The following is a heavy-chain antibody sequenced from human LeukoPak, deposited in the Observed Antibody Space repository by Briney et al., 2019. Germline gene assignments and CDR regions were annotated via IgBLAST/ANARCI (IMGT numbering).Heavy chain of an antibody. CDR3: ARVNYDFWSGYYWTYYFDY. D-gene: IGHD3-3*01. J-gene: IGHJ4*02. CDR1: GGSISSYY. CDR2: IYYSGST. V-gene: IGHV4-59*01. Sequence: SETLSLTCTVSGGSISSYYWSWIRQPPGKGLEWIGYIYYSGSTNYNPSLKSRVTISVDTYKNQFSLKLSSVTAADTAVYYCARVNYDFWSGYYWTYYFDYWGQGTLVTVSS.